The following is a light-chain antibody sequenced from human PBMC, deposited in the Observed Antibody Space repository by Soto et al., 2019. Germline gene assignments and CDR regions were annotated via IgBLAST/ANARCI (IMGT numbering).Light chain of an antibody. V-gene: IGKV1-5*03. J-gene: IGKJ1*01. CDR1: QSISSW. CDR3: QQSWT. CDR2: KAS. Sequence: DIQMTQSPSTLSASVGDRVTITCRASQSISSWLAWYQQKPGKAPKLLIYKASSLESGVPSRFSGSGSGTEFTLTISSLQRDDFATYYCQQSWTFGQGTKVEIK.